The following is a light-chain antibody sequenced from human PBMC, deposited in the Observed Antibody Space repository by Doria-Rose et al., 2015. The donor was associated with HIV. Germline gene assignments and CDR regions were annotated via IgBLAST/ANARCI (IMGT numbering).Light chain of an antibody. J-gene: IGKJ1*01. CDR2: GAS. CDR3: QQLDSFPRT. V-gene: IGKV1-9*01. Sequence: DIQVTQSPSFLSASVGVRVTITCRASQGISRYLAWYQQKPGKAPTLLIFGASTLQSGVPSRFSGSGSGTGFTLTISSLQPEDFATYYCQQLDSFPRTFGQGTKVELK. CDR1: QGISRY.